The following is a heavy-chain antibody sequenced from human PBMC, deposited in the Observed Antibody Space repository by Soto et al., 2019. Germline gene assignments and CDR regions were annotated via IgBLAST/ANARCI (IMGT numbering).Heavy chain of an antibody. J-gene: IGHJ6*02. V-gene: IGHV3-23*01. Sequence: GGSLTLSCAASGFTFSSDAMSWFRQAPWRWLEWVSAISGSGGSTYYADSVKGRFTISRDNSKNTLYLQMNSLRAEDTAVYYCAKDFAGIVVRGVIITLYGMDVWGQGTTVTVSS. CDR3: AKDFAGIVVRGVIITLYGMDV. CDR1: GFTFSSDA. CDR2: ISGSGGST. D-gene: IGHD3-10*01.